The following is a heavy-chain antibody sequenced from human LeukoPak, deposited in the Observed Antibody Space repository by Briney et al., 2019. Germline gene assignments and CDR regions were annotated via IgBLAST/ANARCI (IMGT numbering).Heavy chain of an antibody. CDR3: ARDLYYHFWSGYRSPTNWFDP. D-gene: IGHD3-3*01. V-gene: IGHV1-2*02. J-gene: IGHJ5*02. CDR2: INPNSGGT. CDR1: VYTFTRYY. Sequence: GASVEVSCKACVYTFTRYYVHGVRQARGQGREERGGINPNSGGTNYEQRFQDRVTMTRDTSISTAYMELSRLRSDDTAVYYCARDLYYHFWSGYRSPTNWFDPWGQGTLVPVSS.